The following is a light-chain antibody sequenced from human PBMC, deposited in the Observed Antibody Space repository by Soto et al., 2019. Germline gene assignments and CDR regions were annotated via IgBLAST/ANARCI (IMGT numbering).Light chain of an antibody. CDR1: QGLSTN. CDR3: QQYSDWPRT. Sequence: EIVMTQSPATLSVSPGERATLSCRASQGLSTNLAWYQQKPGQAPSLLIYAASTRAAGIPARFSGSGSGTEFTLTISSLQSEDFAVYYCQQYSDWPRTFGQGTKVEI. J-gene: IGKJ1*01. CDR2: AAS. V-gene: IGKV3-15*01.